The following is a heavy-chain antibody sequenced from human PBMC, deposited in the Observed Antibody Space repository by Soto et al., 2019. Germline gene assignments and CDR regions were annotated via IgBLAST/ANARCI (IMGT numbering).Heavy chain of an antibody. CDR3: AKHYSSGWYYFDY. Sequence: PGGSLRLSCAASGFTFSSYAMSWVRQAPGKGLEWVSATSGSGGSTYYADSVKGRFTISRDNSKNTLYLQMNSLRAEDTAVYYCAKHYSSGWYYFDYWGQGTLVTVSS. CDR2: TSGSGGST. CDR1: GFTFSSYA. V-gene: IGHV3-23*01. D-gene: IGHD6-19*01. J-gene: IGHJ4*02.